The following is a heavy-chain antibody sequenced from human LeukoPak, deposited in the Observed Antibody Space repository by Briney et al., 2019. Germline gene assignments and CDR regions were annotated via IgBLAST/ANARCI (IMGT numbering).Heavy chain of an antibody. CDR3: ARDGGSYAPRRGYYYYYMDV. J-gene: IGHJ6*03. CDR1: GYTFTSYA. CDR2: INTNTGNP. V-gene: IGHV7-4-1*02. Sequence: ASVEVSCKSSGYTFTSYAMNWVRQAPGQGLEWMGWINTNTGNPTYAQGFTGRFVFSLDTSVSTAYLQISSLKAEDTAVYYCARDGGSYAPRRGYYYYYMDVWGKGTTVTVSS. D-gene: IGHD1-26*01.